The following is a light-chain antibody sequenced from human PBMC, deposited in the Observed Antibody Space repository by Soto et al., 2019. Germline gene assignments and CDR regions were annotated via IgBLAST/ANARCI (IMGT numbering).Light chain of an antibody. CDR3: QHYGTSPFT. V-gene: IGKV3-20*01. J-gene: IGKJ3*01. Sequence: EIVLTQSPGTLSLSLGERATLSCRASQSVSSSYLAWYQQKPGQAPRLLIYGASSRATGIPDRFSGSGSGTDFTLTITSLEPEDFAVYYCQHYGTSPFTFGPGTKVEIK. CDR1: QSVSSSY. CDR2: GAS.